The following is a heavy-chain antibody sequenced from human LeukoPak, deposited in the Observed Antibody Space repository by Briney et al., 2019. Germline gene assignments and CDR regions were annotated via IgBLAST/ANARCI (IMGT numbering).Heavy chain of an antibody. CDR2: IYYSGST. V-gene: IGHV4-59*12. J-gene: IGHJ4*02. D-gene: IGHD4-11*01. CDR1: GGSISSYY. Sequence: KPSETLSLTCTVSGGSISSYYWSWIRQPPGKGLEWIGYIYYSGSTYYNPSLKSRVTISVDTSKNQFSLKLSSVTAADTAVYYCARDDYLIYDYWGQGTLVTVSS. CDR3: ARDDYLIYDY.